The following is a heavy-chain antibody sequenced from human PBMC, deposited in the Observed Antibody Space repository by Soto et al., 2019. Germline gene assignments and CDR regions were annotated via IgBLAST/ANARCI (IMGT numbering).Heavy chain of an antibody. D-gene: IGHD2-15*01. Sequence: SETLSLTCTFSGGSINSNNYYCAWIRQPPGKGLAWIASIYYDGSTYYNPSLKSRVTISIDTSKNQFSLRLRSVTAADTAIYYCAKVVVAATRPTDFESWGQGTLVIVSS. CDR1: GGSINSNNYY. CDR2: IYYDGST. V-gene: IGHV4-39*01. CDR3: AKVVVAATRPTDFES. J-gene: IGHJ4*02.